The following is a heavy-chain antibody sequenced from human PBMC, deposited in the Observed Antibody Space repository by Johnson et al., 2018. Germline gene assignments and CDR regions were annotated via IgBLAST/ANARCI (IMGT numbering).Heavy chain of an antibody. Sequence: QVQLVQSGAEVKKPGSSVKVSCKASGGTFSSYAISWVRQATGQGLEWMGWMNPDSDDTGYAQKFQGRVTMTRNTSISTVYMELSRLRSEDTALYYCAKDTVVVVPAADYYYYYMDVWGKGTTVTVSS. J-gene: IGHJ6*03. CDR1: GGTFSSYA. CDR2: MNPDSDDT. D-gene: IGHD2-2*01. V-gene: IGHV1-8*02. CDR3: AKDTVVVVPAADYYYYYMDV.